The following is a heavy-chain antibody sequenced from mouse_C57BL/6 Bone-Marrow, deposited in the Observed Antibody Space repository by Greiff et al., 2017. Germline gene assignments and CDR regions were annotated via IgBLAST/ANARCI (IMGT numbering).Heavy chain of an antibody. V-gene: IGHV1-69*01. Sequence: QVQLQQPGAELVMPGASVKLSCKASGYTFTSYWMHWVKQRPGQGLEWIGEIDPSDSYTNYNQKFKGKSTLTVDKSSSTAYMQLSSLTSEDSAVYYCARSYYGCFAYWGQGTLVTVSA. J-gene: IGHJ3*01. D-gene: IGHD1-1*01. CDR2: IDPSDSYT. CDR1: GYTFTSYW. CDR3: ARSYYGCFAY.